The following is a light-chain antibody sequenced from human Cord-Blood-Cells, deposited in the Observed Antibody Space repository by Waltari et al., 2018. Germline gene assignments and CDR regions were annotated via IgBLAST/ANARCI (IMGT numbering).Light chain of an antibody. CDR3: QQYYSTPFT. J-gene: IGKJ3*01. CDR2: WAS. V-gene: IGKV4-1*01. Sequence: DIVMTQSPDSLAVSLGERATINCTSSQGVLYSSNNKNYLAWYQQKPGQPPKLLIYWASTRESGVPDRFSGSGSGTDFTLTISSLQAEDVAVYYCQQYYSTPFTFGPGTKVDIK. CDR1: QGVLYSSNNKNY.